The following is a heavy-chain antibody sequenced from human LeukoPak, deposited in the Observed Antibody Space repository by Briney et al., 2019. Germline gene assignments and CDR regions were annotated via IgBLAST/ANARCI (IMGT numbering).Heavy chain of an antibody. V-gene: IGHV3-21*01. CDR2: ISSSSSYI. Sequence: GGSLRLSRAASGFTFSSYSMNWVRQAPGKGLEWVSSISSSSSYIYYADSVKGRFTISRDNAKNSLYLQMNSLRAEDTAVYYCARDINHYDFWSVNIRAYYYYYMDVWGKGTTVTVSS. J-gene: IGHJ6*03. CDR3: ARDINHYDFWSVNIRAYYYYYMDV. D-gene: IGHD3-3*01. CDR1: GFTFSSYS.